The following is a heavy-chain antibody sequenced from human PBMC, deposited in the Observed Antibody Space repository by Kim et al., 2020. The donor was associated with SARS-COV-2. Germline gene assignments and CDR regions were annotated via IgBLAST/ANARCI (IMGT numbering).Heavy chain of an antibody. J-gene: IGHJ4*02. D-gene: IGHD1-1*01. CDR2: TYYRSKWYN. CDR3: AGRGPNGNSFAY. Sequence: SQTLSLTCAISGDSVSRNSASWNWIRQSPSGGLEWLGRTYYRSKWYNYYAVSLRSRITINPDTSQNHFSLQLNSVTPEDTAVYYCAGRGPNGNSFAYWGQGSLVTVSS. V-gene: IGHV6-1*01. CDR1: GDSVSRNSAS.